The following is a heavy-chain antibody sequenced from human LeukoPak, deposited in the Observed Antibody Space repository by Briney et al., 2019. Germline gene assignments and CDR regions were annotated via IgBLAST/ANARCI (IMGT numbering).Heavy chain of an antibody. CDR3: ARDEWFGY. D-gene: IGHD3-10*01. CDR2: IYNSLTX. V-gene: IGHV4-61*08. J-gene: IGHJ4*02. Sequence: SETLSLTCTVSGGSVGTXGYYWSWIRQPPGKGLEWIGYIYNSLTXXYNPSLKNRVTMSVNTSKNQFSLKLNSVTAADTAVYYCARDEWFGYWGQGTLVTVSS. CDR1: GGSVGTXGYY.